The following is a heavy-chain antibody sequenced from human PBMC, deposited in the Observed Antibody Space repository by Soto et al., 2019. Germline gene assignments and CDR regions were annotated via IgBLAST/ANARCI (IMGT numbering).Heavy chain of an antibody. V-gene: IGHV3-53*02. D-gene: IGHD3-3*01. CDR3: FGGFGVFTYGMDV. CDR2: IYSGGST. CDR1: GVTVSSNY. Sequence: EVQLVETGGGLIQPGGSLRLSCAASGVTVSSNYMSWVRQAPGKGLEWVSVIYSGGSTYYADSVKGRFTISRDNSKNTLYLQMNSLRAEDTAVYYCFGGFGVFTYGMDVWGQGTTVTVSS. J-gene: IGHJ6*02.